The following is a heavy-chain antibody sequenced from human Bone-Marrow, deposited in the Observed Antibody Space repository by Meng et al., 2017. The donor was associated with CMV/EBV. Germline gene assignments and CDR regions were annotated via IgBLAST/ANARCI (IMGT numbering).Heavy chain of an antibody. CDR1: GYTFTGYY. J-gene: IGHJ3*02. CDR3: ATMAGMEESDAFDI. CDR2: INPNSGGT. V-gene: IGHV1-2*02. Sequence: ASVKVSCKASGYTFTGYYMHWVRQAPGQGLEWMGWINPNSGGTNYAQKFQGRVTMTRDTSISTAYMELSRLRSDDTAVYYCATMAGMEESDAFDIWGQGTMVTVSS. D-gene: IGHD6-19*01.